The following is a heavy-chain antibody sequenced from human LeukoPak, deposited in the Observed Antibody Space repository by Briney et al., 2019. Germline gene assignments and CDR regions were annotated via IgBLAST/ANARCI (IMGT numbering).Heavy chain of an antibody. V-gene: IGHV3-23*01. Sequence: PGGFLRLSCVASGFTFSSYAMNWVRQAPGKGLEWVSAISSSDGSTYYADSVKGRSTISRDNSKNTLYLQMNSLRAEDTAIYYCAKTLHYGHFGKFDSWGQGTLVTVSS. CDR1: GFTFSSYA. J-gene: IGHJ4*02. CDR2: ISSSDGST. D-gene: IGHD4-17*01. CDR3: AKTLHYGHFGKFDS.